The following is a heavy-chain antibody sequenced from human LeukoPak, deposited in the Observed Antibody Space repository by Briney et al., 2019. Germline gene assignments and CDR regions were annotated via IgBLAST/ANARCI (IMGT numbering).Heavy chain of an antibody. J-gene: IGHJ4*02. CDR3: AKREKGTTGRFFDY. V-gene: IGHV3-23*01. D-gene: IGHD4-17*01. CDR2: ISEGVGNT. CDR1: GFTFTNYA. Sequence: PGGSLRLSCAASGFTFTNYAMTWVRQAPRKGLEWVPGISEGVGNTYYADSVKGRFTISRDHSKNTLYLQMNSLRAEDTALYYCAKREKGTTGRFFDYWGQGTLVTVSS.